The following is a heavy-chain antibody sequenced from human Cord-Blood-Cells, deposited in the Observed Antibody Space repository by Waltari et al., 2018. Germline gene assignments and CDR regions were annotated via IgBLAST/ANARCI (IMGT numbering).Heavy chain of an antibody. Sequence: VQLLESGGGLVQPGGSLGLSGAASGFTFSRFAMSWVRQAPGKGLEWVSAISGSGGSTYYADSVKGRFTISRDNSKNTLYLQMNSLRAEDTAVYYCAKSPRIAVAGTDAFDIWGQGTMVTVSS. V-gene: IGHV3-23*01. CDR3: AKSPRIAVAGTDAFDI. J-gene: IGHJ3*02. CDR2: ISGSGGST. CDR1: GFTFSRFA. D-gene: IGHD6-19*01.